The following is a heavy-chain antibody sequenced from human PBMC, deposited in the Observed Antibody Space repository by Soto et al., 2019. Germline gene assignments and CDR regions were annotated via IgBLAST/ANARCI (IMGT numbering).Heavy chain of an antibody. CDR1: GGSISSSSFH. V-gene: IGHV4-39*01. D-gene: IGHD6-13*01. CDR2: IYYSGST. CDR3: ARRERAAGTDWWFDP. Sequence: SETLSLTCTVSGGSISSSSFHWGWIRRPPGKGLEWIGSIYYSGSTYYSPSLKSRFTISVDTSKNQFSLKLSSVTAADTAVYDCARRERAAGTDWWFDPWGQGTLVT. J-gene: IGHJ5*02.